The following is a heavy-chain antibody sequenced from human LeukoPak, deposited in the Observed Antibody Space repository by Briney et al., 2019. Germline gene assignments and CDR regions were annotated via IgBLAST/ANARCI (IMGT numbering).Heavy chain of an antibody. D-gene: IGHD3-22*01. J-gene: IGHJ4*02. CDR1: GGSISSSSYY. V-gene: IGHV4-39*01. CDR3: ASGYDNSGYYYVPDY. CDR2: IYYSGST. Sequence: SETLSLTCTVSGGSISSSSYYWGRIRQPPGKGLEWIGNIYYSGSTYYNPSLKSRVTISVDTSKNQFSLKLSSVTPADTAVYYCASGYDNSGYYYVPDYWGQGTLVTVSS.